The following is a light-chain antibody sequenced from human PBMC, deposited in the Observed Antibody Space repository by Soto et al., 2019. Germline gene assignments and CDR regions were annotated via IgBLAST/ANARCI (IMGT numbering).Light chain of an antibody. V-gene: IGKV2-30*02. J-gene: IGKJ2*01. CDR1: QSLIHSDGNTY. CDR3: MQGTHWPPYT. CDR2: QVS. Sequence: DVVMTQSPLSLPVTVGQPASISCRSSQSLIHSDGNTYLNWCLQRPGQSPRRLIYQVSKRDSGVPDRFSGSGSGTDFALKSSRVEAEDVGVYYCMQGTHWPPYTFGQGTKLEIK.